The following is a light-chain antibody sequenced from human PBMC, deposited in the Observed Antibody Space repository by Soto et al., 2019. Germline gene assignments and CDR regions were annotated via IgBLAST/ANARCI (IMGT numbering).Light chain of an antibody. J-gene: IGKJ3*01. CDR2: GGS. CDR1: QSIIADY. Sequence: EIVLTQSPGTLSLSPGGRAALSCRASQSIIADYLVWYQQKPGQAPRLLIYGGSSRATGIPDRFSGSGSGTDFTLTISRLAPEDVAVYYCQHYGSSVFTFGPGTKVDIK. V-gene: IGKV3-20*01. CDR3: QHYGSSVFT.